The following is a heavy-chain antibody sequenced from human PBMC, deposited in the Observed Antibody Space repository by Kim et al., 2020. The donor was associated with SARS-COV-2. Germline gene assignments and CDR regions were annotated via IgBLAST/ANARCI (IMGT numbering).Heavy chain of an antibody. D-gene: IGHD3-3*01. V-gene: IGHV4-39*01. Sequence: NPSRKSRVTISVDTSKNLFYLKLSSVTAADPAVYYCARRAIFGVVINFDYWGQGTLVTVSS. J-gene: IGHJ4*02. CDR3: ARRAIFGVVINFDY.